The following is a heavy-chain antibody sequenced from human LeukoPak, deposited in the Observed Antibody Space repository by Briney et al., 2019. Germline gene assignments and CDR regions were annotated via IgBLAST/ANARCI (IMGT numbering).Heavy chain of an antibody. Sequence: ASVKVSCKVSGYTLTDLSMHWVRQAPGKGLEWMGGFDPEDGETIYAQKFQGRVTMTEDTSTDTAYMELSSLRSEDTAVYYCATTRTQWFGELSLTPNGMDVWGQGTTVTVSS. CDR3: ATTRTQWFGELSLTPNGMDV. CDR2: FDPEDGET. D-gene: IGHD3-10*01. V-gene: IGHV1-24*01. CDR1: GYTLTDLS. J-gene: IGHJ6*02.